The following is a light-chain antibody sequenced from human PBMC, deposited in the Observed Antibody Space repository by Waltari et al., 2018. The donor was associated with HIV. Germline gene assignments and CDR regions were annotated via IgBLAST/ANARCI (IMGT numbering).Light chain of an antibody. CDR1: QAVGSY. CDR3: QQLKTYPVT. CDR2: AVS. Sequence: IQLTQSPSYLPASAGARVRIPCRATQAVGSYLAWYQKKPGTAPNLLIYAVSVLQSGVPSRFSGSGSGTEFTLTIRGLQPEDLATYYCQQLKTYPVTFGGGTKVDSK. J-gene: IGKJ4*01. V-gene: IGKV1-9*01.